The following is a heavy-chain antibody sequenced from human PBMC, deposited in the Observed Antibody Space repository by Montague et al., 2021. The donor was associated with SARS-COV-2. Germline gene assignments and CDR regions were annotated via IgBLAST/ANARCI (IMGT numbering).Heavy chain of an antibody. J-gene: IGHJ4*02. CDR3: ASFPSGYYDSSGYHI. CDR2: INHSGST. D-gene: IGHD3-22*01. V-gene: IGHV4-34*01. Sequence: SETLSLTCAVYGGSFSGYCWSWIRQPPGKGLEWIGEINHSGSTNYNPSLKSRVTISVDTSKNQFSLKLSSVTAADTAVYYCASFPSGYYDSSGYHIWGQGTLLTVSS. CDR1: GGSFSGYC.